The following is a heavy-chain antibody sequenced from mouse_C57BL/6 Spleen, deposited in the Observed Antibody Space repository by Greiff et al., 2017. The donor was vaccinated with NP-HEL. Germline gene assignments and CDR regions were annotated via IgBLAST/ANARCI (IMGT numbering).Heavy chain of an antibody. D-gene: IGHD3-2*02. CDR2: IAPSDSAT. Sequence: QVQLQQPGAELVRPGSSVKLSCKASGYTFTSYWMHWVKQRPIQGLEWIGNIAPSDSATHYNQQFKDKATLTVDKSSSTAYMQLSSLTSEDSAVYYCVPTAQATLGYLDYWGQGTTLTVSS. J-gene: IGHJ2*01. CDR3: VPTAQATLGYLDY. V-gene: IGHV1-52*01. CDR1: GYTFTSYW.